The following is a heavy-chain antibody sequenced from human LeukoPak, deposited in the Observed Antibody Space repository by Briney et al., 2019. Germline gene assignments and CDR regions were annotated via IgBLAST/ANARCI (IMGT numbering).Heavy chain of an antibody. V-gene: IGHV3-53*01. CDR2: IYSGGST. CDR3: ASSALRYFDCFPNYYYYGMDV. D-gene: IGHD3-9*01. Sequence: GGSLRLSCAASGFTVSSNYMSWVRQAPGKGLEWVSVIYSGGSTYYADSVKGRFTISRDNSKNTLYLQMNSLRAEDTAVYYCASSALRYFDCFPNYYYYGMDVWSQGTTVTVSS. CDR1: GFTVSSNY. J-gene: IGHJ6*02.